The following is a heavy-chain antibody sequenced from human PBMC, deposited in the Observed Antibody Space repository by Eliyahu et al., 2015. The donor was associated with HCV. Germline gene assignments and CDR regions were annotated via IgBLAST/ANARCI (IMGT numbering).Heavy chain of an antibody. J-gene: IGHJ5*02. CDR2: ISASARTT. CDR3: TKDGRGQLVPPES. D-gene: IGHD6-6*01. Sequence: EVQVLESGGGLVQPGGSLRLSCVASGFTFSHYAMTWVRQAPGQGLEWVSTISASARTTYYSNSVKGRFTISRDNSRNTLYLQMNDLTAEDRAVYYCTKDGRGQLVPPESWGQGTLVTVSS. CDR1: GFTFSHYA. V-gene: IGHV3-23*01.